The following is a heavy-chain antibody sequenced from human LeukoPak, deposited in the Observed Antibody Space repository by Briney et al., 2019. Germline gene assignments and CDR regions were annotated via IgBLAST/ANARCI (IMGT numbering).Heavy chain of an antibody. V-gene: IGHV1-69*04. Sequence: SVKVSCKASGGTFSSYAISWVRQAPGQGLEWMGRIIPIFGIANYAQKFQGRVTITADKSTGTAYMELSSLRSKDTAVYYCARIIAAAGSDYWGQGTLVTVSS. J-gene: IGHJ4*02. CDR3: ARIIAAAGSDY. CDR1: GGTFSSYA. CDR2: IIPIFGIA. D-gene: IGHD6-13*01.